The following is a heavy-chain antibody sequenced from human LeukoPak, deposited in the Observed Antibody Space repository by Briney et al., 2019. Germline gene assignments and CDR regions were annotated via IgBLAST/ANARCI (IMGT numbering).Heavy chain of an antibody. V-gene: IGHV3-64D*06. D-gene: IGHD7-27*01. CDR2: ITSNGDTT. CDR1: GFTFSSYA. CDR3: LKDRLGTGDY. J-gene: IGHJ4*02. Sequence: TGGSLRLSCSASGFTFSSYAMHWVRQAPGKGLEYVSSITSNGDTTYYTDSVKGRFTISRDNSKNTLYLQMSSLRAEDTAVYYCLKDRLGTGDYWGQGTLVGVSS.